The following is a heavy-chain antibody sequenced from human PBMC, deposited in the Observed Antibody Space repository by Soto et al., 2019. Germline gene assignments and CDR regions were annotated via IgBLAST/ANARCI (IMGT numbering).Heavy chain of an antibody. CDR1: GYSFTSYG. CDR3: GRCRTDSSAMDV. D-gene: IGHD2-8*02. V-gene: IGHV1-18*01. Sequence: ASVKVSCKASGYSFTSYGIAWVRQAPGQGPEWMGWISPHNGRTNYAENVKGRVVMTTDISTNTIFLELRSLRSDDTAMYYCGRCRTDSSAMDVWGQGPTVTVYS. CDR2: ISPHNGRT. J-gene: IGHJ6*02.